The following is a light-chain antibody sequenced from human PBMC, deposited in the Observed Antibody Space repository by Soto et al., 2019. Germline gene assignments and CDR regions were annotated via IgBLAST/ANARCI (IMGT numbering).Light chain of an antibody. V-gene: IGLV1-40*01. Sequence: QSVLTQPPSVSGAPGQMVTISCTGSSSNIGAGYDVHWYQQLPGTAPKLLIYGNGNRPSGVPDRFSGSKSGTSASLAITGLQADDEADSYCQSYVSSLSGSVFGTGTKVTVL. CDR1: SSNIGAGYD. CDR3: QSYVSSLSGSV. J-gene: IGLJ1*01. CDR2: GNG.